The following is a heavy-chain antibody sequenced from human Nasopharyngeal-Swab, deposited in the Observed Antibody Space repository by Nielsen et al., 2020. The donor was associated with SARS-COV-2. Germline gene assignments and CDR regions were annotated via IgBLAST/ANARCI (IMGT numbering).Heavy chain of an antibody. CDR1: GFIFSSYW. CDR3: TTDLHDFGDLDY. Sequence: GESLKISCAASGFIFSSYWMSWVRQAPGKGLEWVGRIKSKTAGETTDYAAPVKGRFIISRDDSKDTVYLQMNSLKIEDTAIYYCTTDLHDFGDLDYWGQGTLLTVSS. V-gene: IGHV3-15*01. D-gene: IGHD4-17*01. CDR2: IKSKTAGETT. J-gene: IGHJ4*02.